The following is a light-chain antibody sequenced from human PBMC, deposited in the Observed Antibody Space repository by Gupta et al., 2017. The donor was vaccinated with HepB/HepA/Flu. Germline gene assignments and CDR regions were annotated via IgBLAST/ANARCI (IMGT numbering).Light chain of an antibody. J-gene: IGKJ4*01. CDR3: QQRNSWPSLT. CDR1: RSVFVY. V-gene: IGKV3-11*01. Sequence: IVLTQSPATLSLSPGDRATLSCRASRSVFVYLAWYQQRPGQAPRLLIYDASNRATGIPARFSGTGYGIDLTLSISSREQEDVAVYYCQQRNSWPSLTFGGGTKVEIK. CDR2: DAS.